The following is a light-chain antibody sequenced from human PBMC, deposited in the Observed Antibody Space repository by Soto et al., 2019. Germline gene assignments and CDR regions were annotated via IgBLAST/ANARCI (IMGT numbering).Light chain of an antibody. Sequence: DIQMTQSPSTLSGSLGDRFTITCLASQTISSWLAWYQQKPGKAPKLLIYKASTLKSGVPSRFSGSGSGTEFTITISSLQPDDFATYYCQPYNSYSEAVGQGTKVDNK. V-gene: IGKV1-5*03. CDR2: KAS. J-gene: IGKJ1*01. CDR1: QTISSW. CDR3: QPYNSYSEA.